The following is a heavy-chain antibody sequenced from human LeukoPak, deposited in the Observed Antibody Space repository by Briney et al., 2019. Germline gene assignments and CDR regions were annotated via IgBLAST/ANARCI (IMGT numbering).Heavy chain of an antibody. CDR2: INPNSGGT. CDR1: GYTFTGYY. D-gene: IGHD3-16*01. J-gene: IGHJ5*02. V-gene: IGHV1-2*02. Sequence: ASVKVSCKASGYTFTGYYMHWLRQAPAQGLEWMGWINPNSGGTNYAQKFQGRVTMTRDTSISTAYMELSRLRSDDTAVYYCASAYDSFSRFDPWGQGTLVTVSS. CDR3: ASAYDSFSRFDP.